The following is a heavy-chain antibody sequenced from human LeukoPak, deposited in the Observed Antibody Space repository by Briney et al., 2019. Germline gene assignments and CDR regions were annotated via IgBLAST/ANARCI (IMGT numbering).Heavy chain of an antibody. CDR1: GFTLSSFT. Sequence: PGGSLRLSCAASGFTLSSFTMHWVRHNPGKGLEWVAVISYDESQKWYADSVKGRFTISRDISKNTLYLEMDSLRYEDTAVYYCARAYDSSWHNFDYWGQGSLVTVCS. V-gene: IGHV3-30-3*01. CDR2: ISYDESQK. D-gene: IGHD6-13*01. CDR3: ARAYDSSWHNFDY. J-gene: IGHJ4*02.